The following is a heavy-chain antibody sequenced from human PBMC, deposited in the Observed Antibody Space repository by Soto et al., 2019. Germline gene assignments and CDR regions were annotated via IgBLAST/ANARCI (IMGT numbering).Heavy chain of an antibody. Sequence: ASVKVSCKASGYTFTSYAITWVRQAPGQGLEWMGWISSYNGDTNYAQNFQGRVTMTTDSSTRTAYMELRSLRSDDTAVYYCARGSPDVYSVGWPPFDFWGQGTLVTVS. CDR3: ARGSPDVYSVGWPPFDF. CDR1: GYTFTSYA. D-gene: IGHD1-26*01. V-gene: IGHV1-18*01. CDR2: ISSYNGDT. J-gene: IGHJ4*02.